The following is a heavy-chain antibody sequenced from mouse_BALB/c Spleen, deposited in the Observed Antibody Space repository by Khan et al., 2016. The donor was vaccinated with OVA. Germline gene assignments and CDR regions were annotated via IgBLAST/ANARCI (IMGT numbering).Heavy chain of an antibody. CDR2: TSDCGCNT. J-gene: IGHJ4*01. D-gene: IGHD2-12*01. V-gene: IGHV5-12-2*01. Sequence: EVELVESGGGVVQPGGSLKISCSAPGFTFSSYTMSWVRQTPEKRLEWVAFTSDCGCNTYFPDTVKGRFTIARDDAKNNLYLQLSSLKTEDTAMYDYGRGIRQGYYYALDYWGQGTSVTVSA. CDR1: GFTFSSYT. CDR3: GRGIRQGYYYALDY.